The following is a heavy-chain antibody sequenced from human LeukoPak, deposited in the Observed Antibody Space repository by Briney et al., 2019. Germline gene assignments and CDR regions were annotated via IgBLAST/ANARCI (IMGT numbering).Heavy chain of an antibody. V-gene: IGHV4-59*01. CDR2: IYYSGST. CDR3: ARGSSDSGWYGEGFDY. D-gene: IGHD6-19*01. Sequence: PSETLSLTCTVSGGSISSYYWSWIRQPPGKGLEWIGYIYYSGSTNYNPSLKSRVTISVDTSKNQFSLKLSSVTAADTAVYYCARGSSDSGWYGEGFDYWGQGTLVTVSS. CDR1: GGSISSYY. J-gene: IGHJ4*02.